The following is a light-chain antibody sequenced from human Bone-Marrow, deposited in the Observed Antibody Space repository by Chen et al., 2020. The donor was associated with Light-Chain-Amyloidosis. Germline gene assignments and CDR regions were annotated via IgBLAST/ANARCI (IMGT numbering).Light chain of an antibody. J-gene: IGLJ3*02. CDR2: DDS. V-gene: IGLV3-21*02. Sequence: SYVLTQPSSVSAATGQTATIACGGNNIASTSVHWYQQTPGQAPLLVVYDDSDRPSGIPERLSGSNSGNTATLTISRVEAGDEADYYCQVWDRSSDRPVFGGGTKLTVL. CDR1: NIASTS. CDR3: QVWDRSSDRPV.